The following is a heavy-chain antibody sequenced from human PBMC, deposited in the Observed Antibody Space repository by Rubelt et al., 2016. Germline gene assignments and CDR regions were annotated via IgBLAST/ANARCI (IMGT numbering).Heavy chain of an antibody. J-gene: IGHJ2*01. D-gene: IGHD2-8*02. V-gene: IGHV4-34*01. CDR1: GGSFSGYY. CDR2: INHSGST. CDR3: ARGLNWRSLYWYFDL. Sequence: QVQLQQWGAGLLKPSETLSLTCAVYGGSFSGYYWSWIRQPPGKGLEWIGEINHSGSTNYNPSLKSRVTISVDTSKNQFSLKLSSVTAADTAVYYWARGLNWRSLYWYFDLWGRGTLVTVSS.